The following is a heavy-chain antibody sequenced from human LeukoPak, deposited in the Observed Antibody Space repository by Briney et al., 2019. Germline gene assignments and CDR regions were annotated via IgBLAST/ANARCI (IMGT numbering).Heavy chain of an antibody. CDR2: INPNSGGT. D-gene: IGHD6-13*01. CDR3: ATLSDSSSDY. V-gene: IGHV1-2*06. CDR1: GYTFTDYY. J-gene: IGHJ4*02. Sequence: ASVKVSCKASGYTFTDYYMHWVRQAPGQGLEWMGRINPNSGGTNYAQDFQGRVTMTKDTSISTAYMELSRLRSDDTAVYYCATLSDSSSDYWGQGTLVTVS.